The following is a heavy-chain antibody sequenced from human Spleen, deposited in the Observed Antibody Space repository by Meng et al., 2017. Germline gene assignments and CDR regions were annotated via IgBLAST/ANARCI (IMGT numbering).Heavy chain of an antibody. D-gene: IGHD4-23*01. CDR1: GFTFSDYY. Sequence: QVQLVESGGGLVKPGGSLRLSCAASGFTFSDYYMSWIRQAPGKGLEWISYISTSGNTIYYTDSVKGRFAISRDNAKNSLYLQMSSLRAEDTAVYYCARGFNGGNSGALGYWDQGTLVTVSS. CDR2: ISTSGNTI. J-gene: IGHJ4*02. V-gene: IGHV3-11*01. CDR3: ARGFNGGNSGALGY.